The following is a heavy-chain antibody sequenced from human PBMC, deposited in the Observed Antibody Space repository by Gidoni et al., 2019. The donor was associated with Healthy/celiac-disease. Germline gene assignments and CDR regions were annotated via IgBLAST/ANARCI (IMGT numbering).Heavy chain of an antibody. V-gene: IGHV3-23*01. D-gene: IGHD6-6*01. Sequence: EVQLLASGGGLVQPGGSLRLSCAASGFTFSSYAMSWVRQAPGKGLEGVSDISGSGGSKDYADSGKGRFTISRENSKNKLYLQMNSLRAEETAVYYWAKDKIAARLARFDPWGQGTLVTVSS. CDR2: ISGSGGSK. CDR1: GFTFSSYA. J-gene: IGHJ5*02. CDR3: AKDKIAARLARFDP.